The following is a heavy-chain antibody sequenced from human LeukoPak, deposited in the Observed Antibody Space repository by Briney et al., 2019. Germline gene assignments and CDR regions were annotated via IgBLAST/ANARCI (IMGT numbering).Heavy chain of an antibody. D-gene: IGHD5-18*01. CDR3: ARGGLDGWIHLWPSSHFDY. J-gene: IGHJ4*02. CDR2: ISSSGSTI. Sequence: GGSLRLSCAASGFTFSDYYMSWIRQAPGKGLEWVSYISSSGSTIYYADSVKGRFTISRDNARNSLYLQMSSLRVEDTAVYYCARGGLDGWIHLWPSSHFDYWGQGTLVTVSS. V-gene: IGHV3-11*04. CDR1: GFTFSDYY.